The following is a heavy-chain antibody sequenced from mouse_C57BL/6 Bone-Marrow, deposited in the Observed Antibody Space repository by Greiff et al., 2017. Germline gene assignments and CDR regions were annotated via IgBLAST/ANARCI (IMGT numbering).Heavy chain of an antibody. CDR2: IDPETGGN. Sequence: QVQLQQSGAELVRPGASVTLSCKASGYTFTDYEMHWVKQTPVHGLEWIGAIDPETGGNAYNQKFKGKAILTADKSSSTAYMELRSLTSEDSAVYYCTTYGSSPWYFDVWGTGTTVTVSS. D-gene: IGHD1-1*01. CDR3: TTYGSSPWYFDV. J-gene: IGHJ1*03. V-gene: IGHV1-15*01. CDR1: GYTFTDYE.